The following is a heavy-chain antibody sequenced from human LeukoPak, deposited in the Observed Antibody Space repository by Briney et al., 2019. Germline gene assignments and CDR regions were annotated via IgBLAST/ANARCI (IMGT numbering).Heavy chain of an antibody. V-gene: IGHV4-31*03. CDR3: ARNGYSSGWYEGFYDY. D-gene: IGHD6-19*01. J-gene: IGHJ4*02. CDR1: GGSISSGGYY. Sequence: SQALSLTCTVSGGSISSGGYYWSWIRQHPGKGLEWIGYIYYSGSTYYNPSLKSRVTISVDTSKNQFSLKLSSVTAADTAVYYCARNGYSSGWYEGFYDYWGQGTLVTVSS. CDR2: IYYSGST.